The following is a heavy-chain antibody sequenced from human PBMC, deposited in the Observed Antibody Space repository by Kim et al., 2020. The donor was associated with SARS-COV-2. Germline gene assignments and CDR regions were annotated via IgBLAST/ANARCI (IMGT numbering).Heavy chain of an antibody. V-gene: IGHV1-58*02. CDR1: GFTFTSSA. CDR3: AAPKIMYYYDSSGYYNDYYGMDV. Sequence: SVKVSCKASGFTFTSSAMQWVRQARGQRLEWIGWIVVGSGNTNYAQKFQERVTITRDMSTSTAYMELSSLRSEDTAVYYCAAPKIMYYYDSSGYYNDYYGMDVWGQGPTVTVSS. D-gene: IGHD3-22*01. CDR2: IVVGSGNT. J-gene: IGHJ6*02.